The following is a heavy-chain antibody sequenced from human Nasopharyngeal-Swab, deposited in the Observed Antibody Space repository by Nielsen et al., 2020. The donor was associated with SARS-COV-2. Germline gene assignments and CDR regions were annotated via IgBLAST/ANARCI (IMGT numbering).Heavy chain of an antibody. D-gene: IGHD2-15*01. J-gene: IGHJ4*02. Sequence: SETLSLTCTVSGASISSTTYYWGWVRQPPGKGLEWLGSIHKSGSTYYNPSVKSRVTISVDTSKNQFSLRLSSVTAADTAVYYCARLEDFSYFDYWGQGALVTVSS. CDR3: ARLEDFSYFDY. V-gene: IGHV4-39*01. CDR2: IHKSGST. CDR1: GASISSTTYY.